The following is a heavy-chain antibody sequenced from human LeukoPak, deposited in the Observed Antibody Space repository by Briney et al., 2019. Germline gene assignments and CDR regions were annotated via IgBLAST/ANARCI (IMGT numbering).Heavy chain of an antibody. CDR1: GGSISSYY. D-gene: IGHD2-15*01. J-gene: IGHJ2*01. V-gene: IGHV4-4*09. CDR3: ASRYCSGGSCYSDWYFDL. CDR2: IYTSGST. Sequence: KPSETLSLTCTVSGGSISSYYWSWIRQPPGKGLEWIGYIYTSGSTNYNPSLKSRVTISVDTSKNQFSLKLSSVTAADTAVYYCASRYCSGGSCYSDWYFDLWGRGTLVTVSS.